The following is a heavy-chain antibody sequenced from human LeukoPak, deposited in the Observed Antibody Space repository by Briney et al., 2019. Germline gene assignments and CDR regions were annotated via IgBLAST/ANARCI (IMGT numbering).Heavy chain of an antibody. V-gene: IGHV1-18*04. CDR2: ISAYNGNT. J-gene: IGHJ5*02. D-gene: IGHD3-10*01. CDR3: ARSLGHYYGSGSYWYWFDP. CDR1: GYTFTSYG. Sequence: ASVKVSCKASGYTFTSYGISWVRPAPGQGLEWMGWISAYNGNTNYAQKLQGRVTMTTDTSTSTAYMELRSLRSDDTAVYYCARSLGHYYGSGSYWYWFDPWGQGTLVTVSS.